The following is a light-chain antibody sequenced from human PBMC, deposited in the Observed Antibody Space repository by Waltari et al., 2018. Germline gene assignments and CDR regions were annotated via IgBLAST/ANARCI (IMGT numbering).Light chain of an antibody. J-gene: IGKJ1*01. V-gene: IGKV2-30*01. Sequence: DVVLTQSPLSLPVTLGQPASISCRSSQSLLSSDGNTYFNWFQQRPGQSPRRLVYKVSNRDSGVPDRFSGSGSGTIFTLRISRVEAEGVGVYYCMQGTLRPWTFGQGTKVEIK. CDR3: MQGTLRPWT. CDR1: QSLLSSDGNTY. CDR2: KVS.